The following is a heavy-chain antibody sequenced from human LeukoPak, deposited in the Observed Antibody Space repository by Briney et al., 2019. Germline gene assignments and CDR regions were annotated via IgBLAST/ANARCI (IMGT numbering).Heavy chain of an antibody. D-gene: IGHD3-22*01. J-gene: IGHJ3*02. CDR3: ARDRDYYDSPDAFDI. V-gene: IGHV1-2*02. Sequence: ASVKVSCKASGYTFTGYYMHWVRQAPGQGLEWMGWINPNSGGTNYAQKFQGRVTMTRDTSISTAYMELSRLRSDDTAVYYCARDRDYYDSPDAFDIWGQGTMVTVSS. CDR2: INPNSGGT. CDR1: GYTFTGYY.